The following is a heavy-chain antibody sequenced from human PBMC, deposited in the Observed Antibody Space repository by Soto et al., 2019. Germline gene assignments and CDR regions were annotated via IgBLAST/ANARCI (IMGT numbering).Heavy chain of an antibody. Sequence: GGSLSLSCATSGFTFTDYYMTWIRQAPGKGLEWLSYISTSGSTIFYADSVKGRFTISRDNAKNSLYLQMNSLRPEDTALYFCAAFKVRPILSDSWGQGTLVTVSS. CDR3: AAFKVRPILSDS. D-gene: IGHD3-10*01. J-gene: IGHJ4*02. V-gene: IGHV3-11*01. CDR1: GFTFTDYY. CDR2: ISTSGSTI.